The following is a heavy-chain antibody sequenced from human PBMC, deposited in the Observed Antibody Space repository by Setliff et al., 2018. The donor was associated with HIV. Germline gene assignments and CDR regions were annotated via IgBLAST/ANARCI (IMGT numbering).Heavy chain of an antibody. V-gene: IGHV3-7*03. D-gene: IGHD3-22*01. CDR3: ARTDSSGYYYGGVY. J-gene: IGHJ4*02. Sequence: GGSLRLSCAASGFTFSSYWMSWVRQAPGKGLEWVANIKQDGSETYYVDSVKGRFTISRDNAKNSLYLQMNSLRAEDTALYYCARTDSSGYYYGGVYWGQGTLVTVSS. CDR2: IKQDGSET. CDR1: GFTFSSYW.